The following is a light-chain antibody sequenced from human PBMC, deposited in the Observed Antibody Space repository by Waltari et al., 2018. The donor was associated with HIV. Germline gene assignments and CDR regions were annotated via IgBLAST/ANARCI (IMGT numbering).Light chain of an antibody. Sequence: SYVLTQPPSVSVAPGQTAMIICGGDNIATYTVHWYQQRPGQAPVLVISGNSDRPSGIPERLSGSISGNTATRTISRVEVGDEAGYFCQVWDATGDHPGVFGGGTKLTVL. CDR2: GNS. CDR3: QVWDATGDHPGV. J-gene: IGLJ3*02. CDR1: NIATYT. V-gene: IGLV3-21*02.